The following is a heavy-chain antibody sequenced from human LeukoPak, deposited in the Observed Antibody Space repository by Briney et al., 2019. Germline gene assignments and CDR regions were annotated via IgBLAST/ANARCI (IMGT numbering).Heavy chain of an antibody. CDR3: ARAYSGTLPAKD. J-gene: IGHJ4*02. CDR2: IYYSGNT. CDR1: GGSISTNY. Sequence: SETLSLTCNVSGGSISTNYWTWIRQPPGKGLEWIGYIYYSGNTNYNPSLKSRVTISVDKPRNQFSLKLTSVTAAGTAVHYCARAYSGTLPAKDWGQGTLVTVSS. D-gene: IGHD1-26*01. V-gene: IGHV4-59*01.